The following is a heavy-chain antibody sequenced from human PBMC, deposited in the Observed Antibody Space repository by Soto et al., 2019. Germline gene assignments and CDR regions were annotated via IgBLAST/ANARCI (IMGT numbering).Heavy chain of an antibody. J-gene: IGHJ6*02. D-gene: IGHD2-2*01. CDR2: IKSKTDDGTT. CDR3: TTDSSSWAYYYYYGMDV. CDR1: GFTFSNAW. V-gene: IGHV3-15*01. Sequence: PVGSLRLSCTVSGFTFSNAWMTWVRQAPGKGLEWVGRIKSKTDDGTTDYAAPVKGRFTISRDDSRNTLYLQMNSLKTEDTAVYYCTTDSSSWAYYYYYGMDVWGQGTTVTV.